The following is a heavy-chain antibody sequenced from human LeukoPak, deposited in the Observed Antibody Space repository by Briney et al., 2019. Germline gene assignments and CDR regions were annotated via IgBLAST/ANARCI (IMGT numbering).Heavy chain of an antibody. Sequence: SETLSLTCTVSGGSISSYYWSWIRQPAGKGLEWIGRIYTSGSTNYNPSLKSRVTISVDTSKNQFSLRLTSVTAADTAVYYCARQTGSGLFILPGGQGTLVTVSS. CDR3: ARQTGSGLFILP. J-gene: IGHJ4*02. D-gene: IGHD3/OR15-3a*01. CDR2: IYTSGST. V-gene: IGHV4-4*07. CDR1: GGSISSYY.